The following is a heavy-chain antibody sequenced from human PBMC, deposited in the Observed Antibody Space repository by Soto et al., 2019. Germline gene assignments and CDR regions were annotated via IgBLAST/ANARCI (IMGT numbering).Heavy chain of an antibody. CDR2: ISNKGDST. V-gene: IGHV3-64D*08. J-gene: IGHJ3*02. Sequence: PGGSLRLSCSASGLIFSSYALHWVRQAPGKGLQFVLGISNKGDSTYYADSVKGRFTISRDNSKNTLYLQMSSLRVEDTTLYYCVKEQHRIPWDAFDIWGQGTMVTVSS. D-gene: IGHD6-13*01. CDR1: GLIFSSYA. CDR3: VKEQHRIPWDAFDI.